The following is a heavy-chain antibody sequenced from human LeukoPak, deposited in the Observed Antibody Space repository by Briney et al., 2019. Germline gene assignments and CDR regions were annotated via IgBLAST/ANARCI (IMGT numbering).Heavy chain of an antibody. Sequence: SETLSLTCTVSGGSISSSSYYWGWLRQPPGKGLEWIGSIYYSGSTYYNPSLKSRVTISVDTSKNQFSLKLSSVTAADTAVYYCARHKRPGRLWEDTAIWGWFDPWGQGTLVTVSS. CDR2: IYYSGST. D-gene: IGHD5-18*01. J-gene: IGHJ5*02. V-gene: IGHV4-39*01. CDR1: GGSISSSSYY. CDR3: ARHKRPGRLWEDTAIWGWFDP.